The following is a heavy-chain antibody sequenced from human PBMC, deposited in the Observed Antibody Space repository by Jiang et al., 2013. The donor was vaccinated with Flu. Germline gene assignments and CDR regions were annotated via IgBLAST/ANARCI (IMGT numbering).Heavy chain of an antibody. V-gene: IGHV4-59*01. CDR1: GGSINNYY. CDR3: ANTRGDGYSDY. Sequence: PGLVKPSETLSLTCTVSGGSINNYYWSWFRQPPGKGLEWIGYVYYSGITNYNPSLKSRLTISLDTSKNQFSLELSSVTAADTAVYYCANTRGDGYSDYWGQGTLVTVSS. CDR2: VYYSGIT. D-gene: IGHD3-10*01. J-gene: IGHJ4*02.